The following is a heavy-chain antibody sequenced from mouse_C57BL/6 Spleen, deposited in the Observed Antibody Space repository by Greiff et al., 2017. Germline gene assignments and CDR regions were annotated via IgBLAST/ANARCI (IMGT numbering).Heavy chain of an antibody. J-gene: IGHJ4*01. V-gene: IGHV1-64*01. CDR1: GYTFTSYW. Sequence: QVHVKQPGAELVKPGASVKLSCKASGYTFTSYWMHWVKQRPGQGLEWIGMIHPNSGSTNYNEKFKSKATLTVDKSSSTAYMQLSSLTSEDSAVYYCATTVVEGAMDYWGQGTSVTVSS. CDR3: ATTVVEGAMDY. CDR2: IHPNSGST. D-gene: IGHD1-1*01.